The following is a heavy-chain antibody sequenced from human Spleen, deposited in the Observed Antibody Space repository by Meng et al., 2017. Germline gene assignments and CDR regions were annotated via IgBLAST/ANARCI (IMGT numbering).Heavy chain of an antibody. D-gene: IGHD2-15*01. V-gene: IGHV4-61*02. CDR2: IYTSGST. J-gene: IGHJ5*01. CDR1: GGSISSGSYY. CDR3: ARDHGSSNWFYF. Sequence: LRLSCTVSGGSISSGSYYWSWIRQPAGKGLEWIGRIYTSGSTNYNPSLKSRVTISVDTSKTQISLNLSSVTAADTAVYYCARDHGSSNWFYFWGQGTLVTVSS.